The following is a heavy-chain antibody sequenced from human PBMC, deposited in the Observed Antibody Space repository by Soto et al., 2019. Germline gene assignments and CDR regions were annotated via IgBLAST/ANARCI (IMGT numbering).Heavy chain of an antibody. CDR2: IDPSGGIT. CDR1: GYTFTSYY. CDR3: ARREACISTSCSIDY. J-gene: IGHJ4*02. Sequence: ASVKVSCKASGYTFTSYYIHWVRQAPGQGLEWMGIIDPSGGITTYAQKFQGRVTMTRDTSTSTVYMELSSLRSEDTAVYYCARREACISTSCSIDYWGQGTLVTVSS. D-gene: IGHD2-2*01. V-gene: IGHV1-46*01.